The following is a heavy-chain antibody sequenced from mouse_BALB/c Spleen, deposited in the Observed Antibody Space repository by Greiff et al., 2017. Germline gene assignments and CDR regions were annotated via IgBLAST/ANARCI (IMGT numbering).Heavy chain of an antibody. D-gene: IGHD1-1*01. CDR2: INPNNGGT. CDR1: GYTFTEYS. V-gene: IGHV1-18*01. Sequence: VQLQQSGPELVKPGASVEISCTTSGYTFTEYSMHWVKQSPGKSLEWIGGINPNNGGTSYNQRFKGKATLTVDKSSRTAYMELRSLTSEDSAVYYCAREACSNYALDYWGQGTSVTVSS. CDR3: AREACSNYALDY. J-gene: IGHJ4*01.